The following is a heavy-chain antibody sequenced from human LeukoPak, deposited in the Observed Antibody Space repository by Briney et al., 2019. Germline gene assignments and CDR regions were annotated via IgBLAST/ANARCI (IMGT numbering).Heavy chain of an antibody. V-gene: IGHV1-2*02. J-gene: IGHJ4*02. D-gene: IGHD6-19*01. CDR3: TRLIAVAGTAFDY. Sequence: ASVKVSCKASGYTFTSYVMHWVRQAPGQRLEWMGWINPNSGGTNYAQKFQGRVTMTRDTSISTAYMELSRLRSDDTAVYYCTRLIAVAGTAFDYWGQGTLVTVSS. CDR2: INPNSGGT. CDR1: GYTFTSYV.